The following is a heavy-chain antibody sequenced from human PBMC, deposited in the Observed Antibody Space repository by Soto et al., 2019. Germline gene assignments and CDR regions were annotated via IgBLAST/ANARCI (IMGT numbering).Heavy chain of an antibody. Sequence: QVQLVQSGAEVRKPGASVKISCKASGYTLRNYGIHWLRQAPGEGLQWMGWINAGNGISRYSDKLQGRVTITRDTSPSTAYMESSGLRSEDTAVYYSARDRDTTTPVWFDPWGQGTLVTVSS. CDR2: INAGNGIS. CDR1: GYTLRNYG. CDR3: ARDRDTTTPVWFDP. J-gene: IGHJ5*02. D-gene: IGHD1-1*01. V-gene: IGHV1-3*01.